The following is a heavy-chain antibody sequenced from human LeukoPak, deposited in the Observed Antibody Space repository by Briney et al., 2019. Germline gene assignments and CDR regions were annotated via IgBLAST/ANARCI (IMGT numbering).Heavy chain of an antibody. D-gene: IGHD3-22*01. CDR2: INHSGST. V-gene: IGHV4-34*01. J-gene: IGHJ4*02. CDR3: ARVYYDSSGYPKKLKNYFDY. Sequence: SETLSLTCAVYGGSFSGYYWSWIRQPPGKGLEWNGEINHSGSTNYNPSLKSRVTISVDTSKNQFSLKLSSVTAADTAVYYCARVYYDSSGYPKKLKNYFDYWGQGTLVTVSS. CDR1: GGSFSGYY.